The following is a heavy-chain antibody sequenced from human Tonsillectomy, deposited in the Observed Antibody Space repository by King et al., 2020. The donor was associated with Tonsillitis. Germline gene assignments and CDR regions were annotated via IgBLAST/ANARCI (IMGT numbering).Heavy chain of an antibody. CDR2: IYYSGSP. Sequence: VQLQESGPGLVKPSETLSLTCTVSGGSISSYYWSWIRQPPGKGLEWIGYIYYSGSPNYNPSLKSRVTISVDTSKNQFSLKLSSVTAADTAVYYCARDRGYSSGYFDYWDQGTLVTVSS. CDR1: GGSISSYY. CDR3: ARDRGYSSGYFDY. J-gene: IGHJ4*02. D-gene: IGHD6-19*01. V-gene: IGHV4-59*01.